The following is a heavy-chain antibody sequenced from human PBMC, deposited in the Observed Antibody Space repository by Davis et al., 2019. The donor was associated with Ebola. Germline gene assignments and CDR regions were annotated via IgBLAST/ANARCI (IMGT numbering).Heavy chain of an antibody. V-gene: IGHV3-23*01. D-gene: IGHD6-19*01. J-gene: IGHJ6*04. CDR2: LSASGGST. Sequence: GESLKISCAASGFTISTSSMSWVRQAPGKGLEWVSSLSASGGSTYYADSVKGRFTISRDNSKNTLYLQMNSLTVEDTAVYYCAKGGSGWPSDYSYGMGVWGKGTTVTVSS. CDR3: AKGGSGWPSDYSYGMGV. CDR1: GFTISTSS.